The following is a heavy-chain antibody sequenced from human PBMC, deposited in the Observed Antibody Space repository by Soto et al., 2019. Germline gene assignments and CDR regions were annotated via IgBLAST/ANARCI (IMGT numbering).Heavy chain of an antibody. Sequence: QVQLQESGPGLVKPSETLSLTCTVSGGSVTSGTYFWNWVRQPPGKGLEWIGYISYSGNTDYNPSLKSRATISVDTSKTQISLKLTSLTAADTAVYYCGRRNSGGNWFDPWGPGTLVTVSS. J-gene: IGHJ5*02. D-gene: IGHD4-17*01. CDR1: GGSVTSGTYF. CDR2: ISYSGNT. V-gene: IGHV4-61*01. CDR3: GRRNSGGNWFDP.